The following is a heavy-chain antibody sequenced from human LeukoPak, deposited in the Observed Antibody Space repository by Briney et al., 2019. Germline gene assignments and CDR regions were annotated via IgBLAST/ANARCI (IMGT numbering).Heavy chain of an antibody. D-gene: IGHD3-10*01. Sequence: SETLSLTCTVSGYSISSGYYWGWIRQPPGKGLEWIGYIYHSGSTYYNPSLKSRVTISVDRSKNQFPLKVSSVTAADTAVYYCARGPTYYYGSGSYYCDYWGQGTLVTVSS. J-gene: IGHJ4*02. CDR2: IYHSGST. CDR1: GYSISSGYY. V-gene: IGHV4-38-2*02. CDR3: ARGPTYYYGSGSYYCDY.